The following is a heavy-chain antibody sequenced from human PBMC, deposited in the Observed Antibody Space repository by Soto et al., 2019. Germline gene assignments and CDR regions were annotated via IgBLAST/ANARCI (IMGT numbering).Heavy chain of an antibody. D-gene: IGHD3-10*01. J-gene: IGHJ3*02. CDR1: GDSVSSNSAA. CDR2: TYYRSKWYN. Sequence: SQTLSLTCAISGDSVSSNSAAWNCLSQSASRGLEWLGRTYYRSKWYNDYVVSVKSRITINPDTSKNQFSLQLNSVTPEDTAVYYCARERGVLSEAFDIWGQGTVVTVSS. CDR3: ARERGVLSEAFDI. V-gene: IGHV6-1*01.